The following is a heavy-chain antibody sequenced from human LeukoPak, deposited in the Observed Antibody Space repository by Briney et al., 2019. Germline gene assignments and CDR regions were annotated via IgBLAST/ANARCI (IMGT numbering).Heavy chain of an antibody. D-gene: IGHD5-12*01. Sequence: GGSLRLSCAASGFTVSSNYMSWVRQAPGKGLEWVSVIYSGGSTYYADSVKGRFTISRDNSKNTLYLHMNSLRAEDTAVYYCARTRPNSGYDRYYYYMDVWGKGTTATVSS. V-gene: IGHV3-53*01. CDR2: IYSGGST. CDR3: ARTRPNSGYDRYYYYMDV. CDR1: GFTVSSNY. J-gene: IGHJ6*03.